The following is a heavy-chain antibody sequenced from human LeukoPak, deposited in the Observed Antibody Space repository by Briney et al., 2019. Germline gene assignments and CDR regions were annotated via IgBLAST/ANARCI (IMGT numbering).Heavy chain of an antibody. D-gene: IGHD3-9*01. J-gene: IGHJ5*02. Sequence: QTGGSLRLSCAASGFTFSSYEMNWVRQAPGKGLEWVSYISSSGSTIYYADSVKGRFTISRDNAKSSLYLQMNSLRAEDTAVYYCAREARLRYFDWLFFNWFDPWGQGTLVTVSS. CDR2: ISSSGSTI. CDR1: GFTFSSYE. V-gene: IGHV3-48*03. CDR3: AREARLRYFDWLFFNWFDP.